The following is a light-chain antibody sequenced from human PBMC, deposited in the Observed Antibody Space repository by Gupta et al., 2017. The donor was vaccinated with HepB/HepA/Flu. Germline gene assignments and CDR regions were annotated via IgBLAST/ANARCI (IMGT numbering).Light chain of an antibody. V-gene: IGKV1-39*01. CDR3: QQSDSTPWT. CDR2: DAS. CDR1: QSISSY. J-gene: IGKJ1*01. Sequence: DIQMSQATASLSASLGDRVTITCRASQSISSYLDWYQQKPGKAPKLLIYDASRVQSGIPSRFSGSGPGTDFTLTISSLQPEDFASYYCQQSDSTPWTFGQGTKVEIK.